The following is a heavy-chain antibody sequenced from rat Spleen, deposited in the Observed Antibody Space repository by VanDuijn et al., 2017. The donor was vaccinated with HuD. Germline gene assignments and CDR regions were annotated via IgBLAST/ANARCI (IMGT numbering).Heavy chain of an antibody. D-gene: IGHD1-12*02. CDR2: ISSGGST. Sequence: QVQLKESGPGLVQPSQTLSLTCTVSGFSLTSYTVSWVRQPPGKGLEWIAAISSGGSTYYNSALKSRLSISRDTSKSQVFLKMNSLQTEDTAMYFCARFGHYDGSYYLYFDYWGQGTLVTVSS. CDR1: GFSLTSYT. J-gene: IGHJ3*01. V-gene: IGHV2-6*01. CDR3: ARFGHYDGSYYLYFDY.